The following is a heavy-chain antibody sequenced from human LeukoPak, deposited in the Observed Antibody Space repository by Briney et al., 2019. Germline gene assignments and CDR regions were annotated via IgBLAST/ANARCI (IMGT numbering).Heavy chain of an antibody. CDR1: GGTFISYG. CDR3: ARAYMNSDAFDI. D-gene: IGHD1-7*01. J-gene: IGHJ3*02. V-gene: IGHV1-18*01. Sequence: ASVKVSCKASGGTFISYGISWVRQAPGQGLEWMGWISAYNGNTNYAQKLQGRVTMTTDTSTSTAYMELRSLRSDDTAVYYCARAYMNSDAFDIWGQGTMVTVSS. CDR2: ISAYNGNT.